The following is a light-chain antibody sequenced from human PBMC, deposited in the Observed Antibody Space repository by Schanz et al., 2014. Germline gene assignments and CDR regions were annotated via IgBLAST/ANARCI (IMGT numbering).Light chain of an antibody. J-gene: IGLJ3*02. CDR1: SSDVGNYNL. Sequence: QSALTQPASVSGSPGQSITISCTGTSSDVGNYNLVSWFQQHPGKAPKVMIYEGNKRPSGVSTRFSGSKSGTSASLAISGLQSEDEADYYCAAWDDSLNGWVFGGGTKLTVL. CDR3: AAWDDSLNGWV. CDR2: EGN. V-gene: IGLV2-14*02.